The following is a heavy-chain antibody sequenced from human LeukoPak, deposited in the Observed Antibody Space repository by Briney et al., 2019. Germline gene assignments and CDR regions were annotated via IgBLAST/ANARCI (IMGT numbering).Heavy chain of an antibody. V-gene: IGHV1-3*01. J-gene: IGHJ4*02. CDR1: GYTFTIYG. CDR3: ARERESGSYDSSGPYSFAF. D-gene: IGHD3-22*01. Sequence: ASVKVSCKPSGYTFTIYGIHWVRQAPGQRLEWMGWINAGNGYTKNSQKFQGRVTITRDTSASTIYMEMTSLSSEDTAVYHCARERESGSYDSSGPYSFAFWGQGTLVTVXS. CDR2: INAGNGYT.